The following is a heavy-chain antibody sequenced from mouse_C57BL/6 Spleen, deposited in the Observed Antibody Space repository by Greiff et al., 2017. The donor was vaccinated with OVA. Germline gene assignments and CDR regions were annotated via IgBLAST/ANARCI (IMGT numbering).Heavy chain of an antibody. V-gene: IGHV1-50*01. CDR3: ARGTAVVGRAMDY. Sequence: QVQLQQPGAELVKPGASVKLSCTASGYTFTSYWMQWVKQRPGQGLEWIGEIDPSDSYTNYNQKFKGKATFTVDTSSSTAYMQLSSLTSEDSAVYYGARGTAVVGRAMDYWGQGTSVTVSS. D-gene: IGHD1-1*01. CDR1: GYTFTSYW. J-gene: IGHJ4*01. CDR2: IDPSDSYT.